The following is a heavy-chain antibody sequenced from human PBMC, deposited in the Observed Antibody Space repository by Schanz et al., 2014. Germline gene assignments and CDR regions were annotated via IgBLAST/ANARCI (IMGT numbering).Heavy chain of an antibody. CDR2: INTGCGDT. J-gene: IGHJ4*02. CDR3: ARGIGGYGANNYFDY. V-gene: IGHV1-3*04. Sequence: QVHLVQSGAEVKRPGASVKVSCKASEYSFTSYSMHWVRQAPGQRLEWMGWINTGCGDTKYSQNFQGRVTITRDTSASTAYMELSSLRSEDTAVYSCARGIGGYGANNYFDYWGQGTLVTVSS. CDR1: EYSFTSYS. D-gene: IGHD5-12*01.